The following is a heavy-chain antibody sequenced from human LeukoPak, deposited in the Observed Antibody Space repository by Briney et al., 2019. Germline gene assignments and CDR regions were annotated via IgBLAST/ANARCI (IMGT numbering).Heavy chain of an antibody. CDR1: GFTFSSYG. Sequence: GRSLRLSCAASGFTFSSYGMHWVRQAPGKGLEWVAVIWYDGSNKYYADSVKGRFTISRDNSKNTLYLQMNSLRAEDTAVYYCATGGGRYYDSSGYYGKAFDYWGQGTLVTVSS. J-gene: IGHJ4*02. V-gene: IGHV3-33*01. D-gene: IGHD3-22*01. CDR3: ATGGGRYYDSSGYYGKAFDY. CDR2: IWYDGSNK.